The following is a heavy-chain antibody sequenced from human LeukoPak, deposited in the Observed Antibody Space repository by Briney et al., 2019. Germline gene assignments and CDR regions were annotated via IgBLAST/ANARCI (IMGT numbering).Heavy chain of an antibody. CDR3: AREGYYYDSSGYYYSFDY. Sequence: SQTLSLTCTVSGGSISSYYWSWIRQPPGKGLEWIGYIYYSGSTNYNPSLKSRVTISVDTSKNQFSLKLSSVTAADTAVYYCAREGYYYDSSGYYYSFDYWGQGTLVTVSS. J-gene: IGHJ4*02. D-gene: IGHD3-22*01. CDR1: GGSISSYY. V-gene: IGHV4-59*01. CDR2: IYYSGST.